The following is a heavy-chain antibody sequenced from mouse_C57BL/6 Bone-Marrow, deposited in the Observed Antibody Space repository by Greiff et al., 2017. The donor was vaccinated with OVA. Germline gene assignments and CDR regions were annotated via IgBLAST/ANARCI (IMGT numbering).Heavy chain of an antibody. V-gene: IGHV1-26*01. J-gene: IGHJ2*01. Sequence: VQLQQSGPELVKPGASVKISCKASGYTFTDYYMNWVKQSHGKSLEWIGDINPNNGGTSYNQKFKGKATLTVDKSSSTAYMELRSLTSEDSAVYYCARRIITTVVEFFDYWGQGTTLTVSS. CDR2: INPNNGGT. CDR3: ARRIITTVVEFFDY. D-gene: IGHD1-1*01. CDR1: GYTFTDYY.